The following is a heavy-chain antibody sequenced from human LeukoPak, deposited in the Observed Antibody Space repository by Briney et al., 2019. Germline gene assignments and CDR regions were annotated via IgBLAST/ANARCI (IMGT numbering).Heavy chain of an antibody. D-gene: IGHD3-22*01. CDR2: VNHSGTS. CDR1: GGSFSGYY. Sequence: PSETLSLTCAVYGGSFSGYYWSWIRQSPGTGLEWIGEVNHSGTSNYNPSLKSRVTISVDTSKNQFSLKLSSVTAADTAVYYCARGYYYDSNQCFDYWGQGTLVTVSS. J-gene: IGHJ4*02. V-gene: IGHV4-34*01. CDR3: ARGYYYDSNQCFDY.